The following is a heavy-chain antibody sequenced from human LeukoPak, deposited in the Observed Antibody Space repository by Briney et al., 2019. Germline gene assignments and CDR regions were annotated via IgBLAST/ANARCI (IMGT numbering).Heavy chain of an antibody. CDR2: INPSVGTT. CDR1: GYTFTRHS. V-gene: IGHV1-46*01. J-gene: IGHJ4*02. Sequence: ASVKVSCKASGYTFTRHSIHWARQAPGQGLEWMGLINPSVGTTNYAQKFQGRVTMTRDTSTSTGYLELGSLRLEDTAVYYCAISGYDSAYYRDSWGQGTLVTVSS. D-gene: IGHD1-26*01. CDR3: AISGYDSAYYRDS.